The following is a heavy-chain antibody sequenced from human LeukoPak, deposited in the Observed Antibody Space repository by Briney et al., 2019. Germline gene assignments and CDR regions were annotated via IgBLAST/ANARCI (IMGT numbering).Heavy chain of an antibody. D-gene: IGHD6-13*01. J-gene: IGHJ4*02. V-gene: IGHV3-66*01. CDR3: ARGRESSSWYADY. Sequence: GGSLRLSCAASGFTVSSNYMTWVRQAPGKGLEWVSIIYSGGSTYYADSVKGRFTISRDNSKNMVYLQMNSLRAEDTAMYYCARGRESSSWYADYWGQGTLVTVSS. CDR1: GFTVSSNY. CDR2: IYSGGST.